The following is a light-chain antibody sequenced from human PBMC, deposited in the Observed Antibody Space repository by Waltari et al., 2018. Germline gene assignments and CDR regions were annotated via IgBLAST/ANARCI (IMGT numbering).Light chain of an antibody. CDR1: SSDVGGYNY. Sequence: QSALTQPASVSGSPGQSITISCTGTSSDVGGYNYVSWYQQHPGKAPKLMIYDVSKRPSGVSNRFSGSKSGNTASLTISGLQAEDEADYYCCSYAGSSTLYVVGTGTKVTVL. V-gene: IGLV2-23*02. J-gene: IGLJ1*01. CDR2: DVS. CDR3: CSYAGSSTLYV.